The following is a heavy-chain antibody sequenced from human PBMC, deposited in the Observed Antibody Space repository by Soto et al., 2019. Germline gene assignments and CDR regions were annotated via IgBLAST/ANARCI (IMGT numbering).Heavy chain of an antibody. Sequence: GGSLRLSCAASGFTFSNAWMSWVRQAPGKGLEWVGRIKSKTDGGTTDYAAPVKGRFTISRDDSKNTLYLQMNSLKTEDTAVYYCTTGHICNYDILTPFDYWGQGTLVTVSS. V-gene: IGHV3-15*01. D-gene: IGHD3-9*01. CDR2: IKSKTDGGTT. CDR3: TTGHICNYDILTPFDY. CDR1: GFTFSNAW. J-gene: IGHJ4*02.